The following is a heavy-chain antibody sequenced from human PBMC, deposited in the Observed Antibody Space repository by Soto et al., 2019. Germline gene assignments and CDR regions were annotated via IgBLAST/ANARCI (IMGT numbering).Heavy chain of an antibody. CDR2: IDPSDSYT. J-gene: IGHJ5*02. D-gene: IGHD2-2*01. Sequence: GSPKISRTGFVYTFYIFWISGVRQMPRRGLEWVGRIDPSDSYTSYSPSFQGHVTISADKSISAVYLQWGSLKASATAMYYCARLCCSSSTCDSWFDPWGQGTLVTVSS. V-gene: IGHV5-10-1*01. CDR3: ARLCCSSSTCDSWFDP. CDR1: VYTFYIFW.